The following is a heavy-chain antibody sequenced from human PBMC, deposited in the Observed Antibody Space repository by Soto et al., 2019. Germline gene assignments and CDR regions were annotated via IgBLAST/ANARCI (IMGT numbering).Heavy chain of an antibody. CDR3: ARKSPLYYDRSVAAFDS. J-gene: IGHJ3*02. Sequence: ASVKVSCKACGYTFTGYYMHWVRQAPGQGLEWMGWINPNSGGTNYAQKFQGRVTMTRDTSISTAYMEMSRLRSGDTAVYYCARKSPLYYDRSVAAFDSLGQETMVLVS. V-gene: IGHV1-2*02. CDR2: INPNSGGT. D-gene: IGHD3-22*01. CDR1: GYTFTGYY.